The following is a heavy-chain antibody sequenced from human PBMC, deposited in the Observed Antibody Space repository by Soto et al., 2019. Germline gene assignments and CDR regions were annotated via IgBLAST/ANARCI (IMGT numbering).Heavy chain of an antibody. V-gene: IGHV3-33*01. Sequence: QVQLVESGGGVVQPGRSLRLSCAASGFTFSSYGMHWVRQAPGKGLEWVAVIWYDGSNKYYADSVKGRFTISRDNSKNTLYLQMSSLGAEVTAVYYCAREVSGGSSSGSYYYYGMDVW. J-gene: IGHJ6*01. D-gene: IGHD6-6*01. CDR1: GFTFSSYG. CDR3: AREVSGGSSSGSYYYYGMDV. CDR2: IWYDGSNK.